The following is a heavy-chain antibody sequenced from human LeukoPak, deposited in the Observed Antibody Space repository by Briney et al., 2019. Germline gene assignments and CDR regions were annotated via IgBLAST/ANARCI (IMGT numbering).Heavy chain of an antibody. J-gene: IGHJ4*02. CDR2: IIPIFGTA. CDR1: GGTFSSYA. Sequence: SVKVSCKACGGTFSSYAISWVRQAPGQGLEWMGGIIPIFGTANYAQKFQGRVTITTDESTSTAYMELSSLRSEDTAVYYCAITIFGVVTLREPTDYWGQGTLVTVSS. CDR3: AITIFGVVTLREPTDY. D-gene: IGHD3-3*01. V-gene: IGHV1-69*05.